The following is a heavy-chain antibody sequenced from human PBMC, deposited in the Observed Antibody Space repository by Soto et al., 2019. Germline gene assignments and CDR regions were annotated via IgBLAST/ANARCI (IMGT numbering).Heavy chain of an antibody. V-gene: IGHV3-30*18. Sequence: QVQLVESGGGLVQPGGSLRLTCVASGFTFGSHGMHWVRQAPGKGLEWVAVISYDETNEHYADSVKGRFTISRDNSNSILYLQMNRLRPEDTAVYKCAKDLRTAISDYGMDVWGQGTTVTVSS. D-gene: IGHD5-18*01. CDR1: GFTFGSHG. CDR3: AKDLRTAISDYGMDV. CDR2: ISYDETNE. J-gene: IGHJ6*02.